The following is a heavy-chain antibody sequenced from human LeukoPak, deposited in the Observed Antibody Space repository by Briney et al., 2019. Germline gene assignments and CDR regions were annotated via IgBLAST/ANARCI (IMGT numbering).Heavy chain of an antibody. CDR1: GYSFTSYW. J-gene: IGHJ6*02. CDR2: IYPGDSDT. D-gene: IGHD5-24*01. Sequence: GESLKISCKGSGYSFTSYWIGWVRQMPGKGLEWMGIIYPGDSDTRYSPSFQGQVTISADKSISTAYLQWSSLKASDTAMYYCARQVTRPRGWLANRFVDVWGQGTTVTVSS. CDR3: ARQVTRPRGWLANRFVDV. V-gene: IGHV5-51*01.